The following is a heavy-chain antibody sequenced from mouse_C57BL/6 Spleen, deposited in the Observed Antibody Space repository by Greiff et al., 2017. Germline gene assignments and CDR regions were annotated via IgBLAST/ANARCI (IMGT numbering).Heavy chain of an antibody. CDR2: INPNYGTT. D-gene: IGHD1-1*01. Sequence: EVQLQESGPELVKPGASVKISCKASGYSFTDYNMNWVKQSNGKSLEWIGVINPNYGTTSYNQKFKGKATLTVDQSSSTAYMQLNSLTSEDSAVYYCARLISYDYYGGFDYWGQGTTLTVSS. V-gene: IGHV1-39*01. CDR3: ARLISYDYYGGFDY. CDR1: GYSFTDYN. J-gene: IGHJ2*01.